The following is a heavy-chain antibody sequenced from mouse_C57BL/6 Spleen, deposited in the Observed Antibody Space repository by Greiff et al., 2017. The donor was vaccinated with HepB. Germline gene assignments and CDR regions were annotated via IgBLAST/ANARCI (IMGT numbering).Heavy chain of an antibody. CDR3: ATVVGGDAMDY. CDR1: GYTFTDYY. Sequence: EVQLQQSGPELVKPGASVKISCKASGYTFTDYYMNWVKQSHGKSLEWIGDINPNNGGTSYNQKFKGKATLTVDKSSSTAYMELRSLTSEDSAVYYCATVVGGDAMDYWGQGTSVTVSS. J-gene: IGHJ4*01. CDR2: INPNNGGT. D-gene: IGHD1-1*01. V-gene: IGHV1-26*01.